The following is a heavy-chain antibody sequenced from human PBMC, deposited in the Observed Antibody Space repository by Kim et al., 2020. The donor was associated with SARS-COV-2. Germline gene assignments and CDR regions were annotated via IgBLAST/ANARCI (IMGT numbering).Heavy chain of an antibody. V-gene: IGHV4-31*03. D-gene: IGHD3-10*01. Sequence: SETLSLTCTVSGGSISSGGYYWSWIRQHPGKGLEWIGYIYYSGSTYYNPSLKSRVTISVDTSKNQFSLKLSSVTAADTAVYYCARDYGSGSYYKIWGQGTLVTVSS. CDR1: GGSISSGGYY. CDR3: ARDYGSGSYYKI. CDR2: IYYSGST. J-gene: IGHJ4*02.